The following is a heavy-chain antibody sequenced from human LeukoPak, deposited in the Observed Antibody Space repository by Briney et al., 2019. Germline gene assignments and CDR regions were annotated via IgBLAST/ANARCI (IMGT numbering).Heavy chain of an antibody. CDR1: GGTFSSYA. CDR2: IIPIFGTA. J-gene: IGHJ5*02. V-gene: IGHV1-69*05. Sequence: SVKVSCKASGGTFSSYAISWVRQAPGQGLEWMGGIIPIFGTANYAQKFQGRVTITTDESTSTAYMELSSLRSEDTAVYYCARAGQLVYSWFDPWGQGTLDTVSS. CDR3: ARAGQLVYSWFDP. D-gene: IGHD6-6*01.